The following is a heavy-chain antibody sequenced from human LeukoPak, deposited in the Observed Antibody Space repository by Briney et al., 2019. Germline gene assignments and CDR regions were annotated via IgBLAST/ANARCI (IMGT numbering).Heavy chain of an antibody. CDR2: TYYSGNS. V-gene: IGHV4-39*01. CDR3: ARHGQDTGNFYAHFDY. Sequence: SETLSLTCTVSGGSVSSGSYSWGWIRQTPGKGLEWIGLTYYSGNSHFNPSLNTRVTISVDTSKNQFSLKMNSVTAADTAVYYCARHGQDTGNFYAHFDYWGQGTLVTVSS. CDR1: GGSVSSGSYS. D-gene: IGHD1-26*01. J-gene: IGHJ4*02.